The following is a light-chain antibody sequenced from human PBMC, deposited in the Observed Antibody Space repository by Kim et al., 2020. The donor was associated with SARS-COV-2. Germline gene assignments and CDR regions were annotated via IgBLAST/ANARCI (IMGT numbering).Light chain of an antibody. Sequence: NVTISCSGSSSSVGNNYVSWYRRLPGTAPKLLIYDNNRRPSGIPDRFSGSKSDATATLGITGLQSGDEADYYCGTWDSGLSVNWVFGGGTRLTVL. CDR1: SSSVGNNY. V-gene: IGLV1-51*01. J-gene: IGLJ3*02. CDR2: DNN. CDR3: GTWDSGLSVNWV.